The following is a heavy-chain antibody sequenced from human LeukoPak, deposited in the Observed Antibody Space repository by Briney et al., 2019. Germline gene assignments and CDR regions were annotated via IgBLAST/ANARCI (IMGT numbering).Heavy chain of an antibody. CDR3: ATDGAYGLTH. Sequence: GGSLRLSCEASGFTFSTYWITWVRQAPGKGLEWVATTNHDGSEKYFVDSVKGRFTVSRDNNKDMVYLQMSSLRAEDTAVYYCATDGAYGLTHWGQGTLVTVSS. CDR1: GFTFSTYW. D-gene: IGHD3-16*01. CDR2: TNHDGSEK. V-gene: IGHV3-7*01. J-gene: IGHJ4*02.